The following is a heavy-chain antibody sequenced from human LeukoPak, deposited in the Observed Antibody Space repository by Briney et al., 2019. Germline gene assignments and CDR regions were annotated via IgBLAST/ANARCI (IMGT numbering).Heavy chain of an antibody. CDR2: IFYNGNT. Sequence: PSETLSLTCTVSGGSICGYFWSWLRQPPGKGLEWVGWIFYNGNTNYNSSLKSRLTMSVDASKNQFYLKLNSVTAADTAVYYCARYSSDHDGRHFEFWGQGILVTVSS. J-gene: IGHJ4*02. CDR1: GGSICGYF. D-gene: IGHD2-21*01. CDR3: ARYSSDHDGRHFEF. V-gene: IGHV4-59*01.